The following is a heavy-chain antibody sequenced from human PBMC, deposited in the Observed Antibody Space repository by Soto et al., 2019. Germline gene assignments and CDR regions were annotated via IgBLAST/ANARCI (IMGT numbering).Heavy chain of an antibody. Sequence: QVQLVESGGGVVQPGRSLRLSCAASGFTFSSYGMHWVRQAPGKGLEWVAVISYDGSNKYYADSVKGRFTISRDNSKNTLYLQMNSLRAEDTAVYYCANGIRRGDWQPPFDYWGQGTLVTVSS. D-gene: IGHD2-21*02. J-gene: IGHJ4*02. V-gene: IGHV3-30*18. CDR3: ANGIRRGDWQPPFDY. CDR2: ISYDGSNK. CDR1: GFTFSSYG.